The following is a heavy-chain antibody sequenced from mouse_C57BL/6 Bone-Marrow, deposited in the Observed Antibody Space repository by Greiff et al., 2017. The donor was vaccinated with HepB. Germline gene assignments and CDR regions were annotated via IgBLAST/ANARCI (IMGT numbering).Heavy chain of an antibody. V-gene: IGHV14-3*01. J-gene: IGHJ1*03. CDR2: IDPANGNP. D-gene: IGHD2-4*01. CDR1: GFNIKNTY. CDR3: ASPPYDYDFYWYFDV. Sequence: VQLKESVAELVRPGASVKLSCTASGFNIKNTYMHWVKQRPEQGLEWIGRIDPANGNPKYAPKFQGKATITADTSSNTAYLQLSSLTSEDTAIYYCASPPYDYDFYWYFDVWGTGTTVTVSS.